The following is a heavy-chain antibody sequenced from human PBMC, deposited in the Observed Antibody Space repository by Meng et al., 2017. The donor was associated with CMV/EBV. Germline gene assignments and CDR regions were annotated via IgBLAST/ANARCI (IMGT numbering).Heavy chain of an antibody. Sequence: SCAASGFTFSSYWMSWVRQAPGKGLEWVANIKQDGSEKYYVDSVKGRFTISRDNAKNSLYLQMNSLRAEDTAVYYCARDPNLLAYYYDSSGWYWGQGTLVTVSS. V-gene: IGHV3-7*01. J-gene: IGHJ4*02. CDR3: ARDPNLLAYYYDSSGWY. CDR1: GFTFSSYW. D-gene: IGHD3-22*01. CDR2: IKQDGSEK.